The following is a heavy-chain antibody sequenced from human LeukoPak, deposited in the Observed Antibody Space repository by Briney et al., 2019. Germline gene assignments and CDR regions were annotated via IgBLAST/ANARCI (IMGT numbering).Heavy chain of an antibody. CDR2: ISYDGSNK. CDR3: ARDKYSSSSGRGYYYYYYMDV. CDR1: GFTFSSYA. V-gene: IGHV3-30*04. D-gene: IGHD6-6*01. J-gene: IGHJ6*03. Sequence: GGSLRLSCAASGFTFSSYAMHWVRQAPGKGLEWVAVISYDGSNKYYADSVKGRFTISRDNSKNTLYLQMNSLRAEDTAVYYCARDKYSSSSGRGYYYYYYMDVWGKGTTVTVSS.